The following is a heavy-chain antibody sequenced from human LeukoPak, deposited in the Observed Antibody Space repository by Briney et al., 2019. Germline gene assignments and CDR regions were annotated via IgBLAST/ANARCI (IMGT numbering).Heavy chain of an antibody. CDR1: GDSISSSNW. Sequence: SETLSLTCTVSGDSISSSNWWSWVRQSPGKGLEWIAEIHHSGSTNCNPSLKSRVTISVDKSKNQFSLQLSSVTAADTAVYYCARVGVRGVITSFDYWGQGTLVTVSS. D-gene: IGHD3-10*01. J-gene: IGHJ4*02. CDR2: IHHSGST. V-gene: IGHV4-4*02. CDR3: ARVGVRGVITSFDY.